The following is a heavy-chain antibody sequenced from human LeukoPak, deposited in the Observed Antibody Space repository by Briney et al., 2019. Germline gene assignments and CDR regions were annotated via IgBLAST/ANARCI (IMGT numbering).Heavy chain of an antibody. CDR2: IRQDGDTK. V-gene: IGHV3-7*03. Sequence: GGSLRLYCAASGFPFNAYWMTWVRQAPGKGLEWVANIRQDGDTKYYVDSVKGRFTISRDNAMNSLYLQMNSLRAKDTAIYYCAKDLYDSSGSRYDYWGQGTLVTVSS. CDR3: AKDLYDSSGSRYDY. J-gene: IGHJ4*02. D-gene: IGHD3-22*01. CDR1: GFPFNAYW.